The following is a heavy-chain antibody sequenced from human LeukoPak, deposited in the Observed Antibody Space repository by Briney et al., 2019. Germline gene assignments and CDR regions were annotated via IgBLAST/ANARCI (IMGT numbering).Heavy chain of an antibody. J-gene: IGHJ4*02. D-gene: IGHD5-18*01. Sequence: GGSLRLSCAASGFTFSSYAISWVRQAPGKGLEWVSAISKSGDSTYYADSVKGRFTISRDNSKNTLYLQMNSLRAEDTAVYYCARDPHGYSYGSYYFDYWGQGTLVTVSS. CDR3: ARDPHGYSYGSYYFDY. V-gene: IGHV3-23*01. CDR2: ISKSGDST. CDR1: GFTFSSYA.